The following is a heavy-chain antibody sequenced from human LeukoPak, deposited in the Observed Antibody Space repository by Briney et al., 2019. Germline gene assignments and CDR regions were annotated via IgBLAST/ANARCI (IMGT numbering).Heavy chain of an antibody. V-gene: IGHV4-61*02. D-gene: IGHD3-10*01. CDR2: IYTSGST. J-gene: IGHJ4*02. CDR1: GGSISSGSYY. CDR3: ARGGITMVRGVIMGLDY. Sequence: SQTLSLTCTVSGGSISSGSYYWSWIRQPAGKGREWIGRIYTSGSTNYNPSLKSRVTISVDTSKNQFSLKLSSVTAADTAVYYCARGGITMVRGVIMGLDYWGQGTLVTVSS.